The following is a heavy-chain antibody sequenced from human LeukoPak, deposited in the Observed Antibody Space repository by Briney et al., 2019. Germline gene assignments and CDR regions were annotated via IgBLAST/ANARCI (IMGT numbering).Heavy chain of an antibody. J-gene: IGHJ4*02. CDR2: MSHDGKKI. D-gene: IGHD3-10*01. Sequence: GGSLRLSCAASGFAFSSNAMHWVRQAPGKGLEWVADMSHDGKKINYADSVKGRFAISRDNSKNTLYLQMNSLRPEDTAIYYCVTDITMVRGGSWGQGTLVTVSS. CDR1: GFAFSSNA. CDR3: VTDITMVRGGS. V-gene: IGHV3-30*09.